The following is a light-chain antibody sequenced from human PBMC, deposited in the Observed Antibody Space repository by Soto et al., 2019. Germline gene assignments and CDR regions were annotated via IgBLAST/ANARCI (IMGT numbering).Light chain of an antibody. CDR3: QQRSNWPLT. V-gene: IGKV3-11*01. Sequence: VLTQSPATLSLSPGERATLSCRASQSVSSYLAWYQQKPGQAPRLLIYDASNRATGIPARFSGSGSGTDFTLTISCLEPEDFAVFYCQQRSNWPLTFGGGTKVEIK. J-gene: IGKJ4*01. CDR1: QSVSSY. CDR2: DAS.